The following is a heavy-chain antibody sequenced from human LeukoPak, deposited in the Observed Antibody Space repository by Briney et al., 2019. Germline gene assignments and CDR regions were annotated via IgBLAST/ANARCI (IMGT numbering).Heavy chain of an antibody. Sequence: GASLGLSCASSGFTFSSYSMNWVRQAPGKGLEWVSSISSSNSYIYYADSVKGRFTISRDNAKNSLYLQMNSLRAEDTAVYYCARDAFDIWGQGTMVTVSS. V-gene: IGHV3-21*01. CDR2: ISSSNSYI. CDR1: GFTFSSYS. J-gene: IGHJ3*02. CDR3: ARDAFDI.